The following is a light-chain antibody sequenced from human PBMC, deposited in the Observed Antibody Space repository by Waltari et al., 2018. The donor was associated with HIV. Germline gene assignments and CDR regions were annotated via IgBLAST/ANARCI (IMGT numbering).Light chain of an antibody. CDR2: HSS. CDR3: QQYHHWPPLT. J-gene: IGKJ4*01. CDR1: QNVDDK. V-gene: IGKV3D-15*01. Sequence: TQSPATISVSPGGRVTVSCRARQNVDDKLAWYQQKPGQSPSLLIYHSSVRAAGVPTRFGGAGSATNFTLTITSLQSEDFALYFCQQYHHWPPLTFGGGSRVELK.